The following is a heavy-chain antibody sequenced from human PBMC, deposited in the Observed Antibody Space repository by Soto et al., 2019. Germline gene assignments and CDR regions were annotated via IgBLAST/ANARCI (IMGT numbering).Heavy chain of an antibody. Sequence: EVQLVESGGGLVQSGGSLRLSCEASGFSFITYWMNWVRQAPGKGLEWLASIKEDGSEKQYVDSVKGRFTISRDNAQNSLYLQMNSLNEEDTAVYYCVRAISGSFALWGQGTLVIVSS. D-gene: IGHD3-9*01. CDR2: IKEDGSEK. J-gene: IGHJ4*02. CDR1: GFSFITYW. V-gene: IGHV3-7*04. CDR3: VRAISGSFAL.